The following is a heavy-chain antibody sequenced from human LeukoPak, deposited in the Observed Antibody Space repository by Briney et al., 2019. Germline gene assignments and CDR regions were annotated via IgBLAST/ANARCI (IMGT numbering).Heavy chain of an antibody. J-gene: IGHJ3*02. CDR2: IFYSGST. V-gene: IGHV4-39*07. CDR3: ARATKRQLLGAFDI. CDR1: GGSISTSSYY. Sequence: SETLSLTCTVSGGSISTSSYYWGWVRQPPGKGLEWIGNIFYSGSTYYSPSLKSRVTISLDTSRNQFSLKLNSVTAADTAVYYCARATKRQLLGAFDIWGQGTMVTVSS. D-gene: IGHD1-1*01.